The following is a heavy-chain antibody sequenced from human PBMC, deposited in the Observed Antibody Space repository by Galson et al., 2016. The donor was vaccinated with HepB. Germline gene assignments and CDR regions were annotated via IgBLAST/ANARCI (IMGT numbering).Heavy chain of an antibody. V-gene: IGHV4-39*01. CDR2: IYYSGTT. D-gene: IGHD6-19*01. CDR3: ARQDRAGLVNF. J-gene: IGHJ3*01. Sequence: SETLSLTCTVSGGSISSSSYFWAWIRQPPGKGLDWIGSIYYSGTTHYTPSLQSRVSISVDTSKNQFPLRLTSVSAADTAMYSCARQDRAGLVNFWGQGTMVTVSS. CDR1: GGSISSSSYF.